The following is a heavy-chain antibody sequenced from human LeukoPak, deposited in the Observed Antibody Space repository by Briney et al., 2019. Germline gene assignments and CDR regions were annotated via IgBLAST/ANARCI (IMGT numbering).Heavy chain of an antibody. CDR1: GGSISSGSYY. D-gene: IGHD6-13*01. Sequence: PSETLSLTCTVSGGSISSGSYYWSWIRQPAGKGLEWIGRIYTSGSTNYNPSLKSRVTISVDTSKNQFSLKLSSVTAADTAVYYCARVMEQQLDNFDYWGQGTLVTVSS. V-gene: IGHV4-61*02. CDR3: ARVMEQQLDNFDY. CDR2: IYTSGST. J-gene: IGHJ4*02.